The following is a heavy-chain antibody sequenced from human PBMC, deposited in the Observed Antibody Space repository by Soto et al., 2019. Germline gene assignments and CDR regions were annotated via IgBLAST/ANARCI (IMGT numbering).Heavy chain of an antibody. CDR1: CGSISSCGYY. CDR2: IYYSGST. D-gene: IGHD2-2*01. CDR3: ARSIVVVLVGEFDY. J-gene: IGHJ4*02. Sequence: SETLSLTCTVSCGSISSCGYYWSWIRQHPGKGLEWIGYIYYSGSTYYNPSLKSRVTISVDTSKNQFSLKLSSVTAADTAVYYCARSIVVVLVGEFDYWGQGTLVTVSS. V-gene: IGHV4-31*03.